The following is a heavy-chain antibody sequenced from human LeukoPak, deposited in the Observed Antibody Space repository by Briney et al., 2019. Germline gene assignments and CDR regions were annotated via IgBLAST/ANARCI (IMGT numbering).Heavy chain of an antibody. CDR1: GFTFSSYG. D-gene: IGHD3-10*01. J-gene: IGHJ6*02. CDR2: ISYDGSNK. CDR3: AKGITMVRGRSHGMDV. V-gene: IGHV3-30*18. Sequence: GRSLRLSCAASGFTFSSYGMHWVRRAPGKGLEWVAVISYDGSNKYYADSVKGRFTISRDNSKNTLYLQMNSLRAEDTAVYYCAKGITMVRGRSHGMDVWGQGTTVTVSS.